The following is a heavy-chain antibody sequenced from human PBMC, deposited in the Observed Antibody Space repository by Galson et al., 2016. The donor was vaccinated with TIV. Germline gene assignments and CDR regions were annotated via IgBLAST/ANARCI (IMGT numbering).Heavy chain of an antibody. CDR2: IYHTGNT. Sequence: SETLSLTCTVSGGSTSSYYWTWIRQPPGKGLEWIGYIYHTGNTIYNPSLKSRVAISLDTSKNQFSLKLSSVTAADTALYYCASEGSADYDWGRAHFDYWGQGTLVTVSS. V-gene: IGHV4-59*12. J-gene: IGHJ4*02. CDR3: ASEGSADYDWGRAHFDY. D-gene: IGHD3-16*01. CDR1: GGSTSSYY.